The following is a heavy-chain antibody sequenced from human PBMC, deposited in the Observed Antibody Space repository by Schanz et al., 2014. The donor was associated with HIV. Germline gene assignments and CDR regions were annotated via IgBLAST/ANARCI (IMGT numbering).Heavy chain of an antibody. CDR2: ISSNTNYI. D-gene: IGHD5-18*01. Sequence: EVQLVESGGGLVKPGGSLRLSCAASGFTFSGYYMSWIRQAPGKGLEWISSISSNTNYINYADSVKGRFTISRDNAKNSLYLQMNSLRFADTAVYYCARDAASHSYGSTMDVWGQGTTVTVSS. V-gene: IGHV3-21*02. CDR1: GFTFSGYY. CDR3: ARDAASHSYGSTMDV. J-gene: IGHJ6*02.